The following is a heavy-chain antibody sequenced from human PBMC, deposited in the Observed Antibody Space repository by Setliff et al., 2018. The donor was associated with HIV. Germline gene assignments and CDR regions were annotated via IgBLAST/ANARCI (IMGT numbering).Heavy chain of an antibody. CDR3: ASGRKKNYDLFTGYYRILGVDFDY. CDR2: IYPDDSAT. CDR1: GYSFSDNW. J-gene: IGHJ4*02. Sequence: GESLKISCKGFGYSFSDNWIGWVRQMPGKGLEWMGIIYPDDSATRYSPSFQGQVTIPADKSINTAYLRWRSLRASDTAIYFCASGRKKNYDLFTGYYRILGVDFDYWGQGTLVTVSS. V-gene: IGHV5-51*01. D-gene: IGHD3-9*01.